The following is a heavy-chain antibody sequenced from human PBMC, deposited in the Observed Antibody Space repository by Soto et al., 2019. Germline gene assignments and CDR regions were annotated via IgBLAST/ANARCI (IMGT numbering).Heavy chain of an antibody. J-gene: IGHJ4*02. CDR3: ARAPTSTIFGVVIIRGIDY. D-gene: IGHD3-3*01. CDR1: GDSVSSNSAA. Sequence: KQSPTLSLTCAISGDSVSSNSAAWHWIRQSPSRGLEWLGRTYYRSKWYNDYAVSVKSRITINPDTSKNQFSLQLNSVTPEDTAVYYCARAPTSTIFGVVIIRGIDYWGQGTLVTVSS. V-gene: IGHV6-1*01. CDR2: TYYRSKWYN.